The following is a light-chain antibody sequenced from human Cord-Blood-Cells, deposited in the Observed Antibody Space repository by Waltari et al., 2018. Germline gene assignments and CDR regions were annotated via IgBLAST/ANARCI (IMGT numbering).Light chain of an antibody. CDR3: QQYNNWHPYT. J-gene: IGKJ2*01. CDR1: QSVSSN. V-gene: IGKV3-15*01. Sequence: EIVMTQSPATLSVSPGERATLSCRASQSVSSNLAWYQQKPGQAPRLLIYGASTRATGSPARFSGSGSGTEFTLTISSLQSEDYAAYYCQQYNNWHPYTFGQGTKLEIK. CDR2: GAS.